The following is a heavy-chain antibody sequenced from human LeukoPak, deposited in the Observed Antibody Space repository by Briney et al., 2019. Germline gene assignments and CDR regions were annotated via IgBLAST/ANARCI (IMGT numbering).Heavy chain of an antibody. CDR2: INPNSGGT. V-gene: IGHV1-2*02. D-gene: IGHD3-16*02. J-gene: IGHJ4*02. CDR1: GYTFTGYY. Sequence: ASVKVSCKASGYTFTGYYMHWVRQAPGQGLEWMGWINPNSGGTNYAQKFQGRVSMTRDTSISTAYMELSRLRSDDTAVYYCARDVGPKDDYVWGSYRSLGYWGQGTLVTVSS. CDR3: ARDVGPKDDYVWGSYRSLGY.